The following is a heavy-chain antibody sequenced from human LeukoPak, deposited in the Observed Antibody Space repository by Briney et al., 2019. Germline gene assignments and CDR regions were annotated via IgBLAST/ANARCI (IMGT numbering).Heavy chain of an antibody. V-gene: IGHV1-69*05. Sequence: ASVKVSCKASGGTFSSYAISWVPQAPGQGLEWMGGIIPIFGTANYAQKFQGRVTITTDESTSTAYMELSSLRSEDTAVYYCARDRDSSSTYNWFDPWGQGTLVTVSS. CDR1: GGTFSSYA. CDR3: ARDRDSSSTYNWFDP. J-gene: IGHJ5*02. CDR2: IIPIFGTA. D-gene: IGHD6-13*01.